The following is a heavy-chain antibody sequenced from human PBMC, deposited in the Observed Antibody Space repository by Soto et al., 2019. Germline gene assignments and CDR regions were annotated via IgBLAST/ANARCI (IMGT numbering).Heavy chain of an antibody. V-gene: IGHV1-69*01. D-gene: IGHD3-16*02. CDR3: ASDGYDYVWGSYRSIDY. J-gene: IGHJ4*02. CDR2: IIPIFGTA. Sequence: QVQLVQSGAEVKKPGSSVNVSCKASGGTFSSYAISWVRQAPGQGLEWMGGIIPIFGTANYAQKFQGRVTITADESTRTADMELRSLRSEDRAVYYCASDGYDYVWGSYRSIDYWGQGTLVTVSS. CDR1: GGTFSSYA.